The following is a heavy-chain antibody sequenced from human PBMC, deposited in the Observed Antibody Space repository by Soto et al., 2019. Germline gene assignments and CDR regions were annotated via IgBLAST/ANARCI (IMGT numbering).Heavy chain of an antibody. D-gene: IGHD2-2*01. CDR1: GFTFSSYE. CDR2: ITSSGSTK. Sequence: LRLSCAASGFTFSSYEMNWVRQAPGKGLEWVSYITSSGSTKYYADSVKGRFTISRDNAKNSLYLQMNSLRAEDTAVYYCARRYCSSTSCLIDYWGQGTLVTVSS. V-gene: IGHV3-48*03. J-gene: IGHJ4*02. CDR3: ARRYCSSTSCLIDY.